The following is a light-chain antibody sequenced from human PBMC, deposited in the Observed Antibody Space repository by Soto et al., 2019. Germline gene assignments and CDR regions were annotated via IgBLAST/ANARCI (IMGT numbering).Light chain of an antibody. CDR3: QQANSFPLT. CDR2: DAS. V-gene: IGKV1-9*01. Sequence: IHMTQSPSFLSASIGDSVTITCRASQDFSNFLAWYQQKPGRAPKLLMYDASTLQSGVPSRFSGSGSGTEFTLTISSLQPEDFATYYCQQANSFPLTFGQGAKVDI. CDR1: QDFSNF. J-gene: IGKJ1*01.